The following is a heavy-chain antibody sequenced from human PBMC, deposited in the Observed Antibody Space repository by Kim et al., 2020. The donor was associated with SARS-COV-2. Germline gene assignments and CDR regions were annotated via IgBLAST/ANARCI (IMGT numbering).Heavy chain of an antibody. Sequence: GSLKGRFTITRDNTKNTLYLKMNSLRAEDTAVYYCAKDSPVWGSYRYMDSWGQGTLVTVSS. J-gene: IGHJ4*02. CDR3: AKDSPVWGSYRYMDS. V-gene: IGHV3-30*02. D-gene: IGHD3-16*02.